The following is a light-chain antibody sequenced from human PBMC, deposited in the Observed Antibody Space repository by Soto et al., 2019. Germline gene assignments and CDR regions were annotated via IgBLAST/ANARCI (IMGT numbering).Light chain of an antibody. CDR1: QSVSSY. Sequence: EIVLTQSPTTLSLSPGERATLSCRASQSVSSYLAWYQQKPGQAPRLLIYDASHRATGIPARFSGSGSATDFTLPIRSLEPEDFAVYYCQQRYNWPLTFGGGTKVEIK. J-gene: IGKJ4*01. CDR2: DAS. V-gene: IGKV3-11*01. CDR3: QQRYNWPLT.